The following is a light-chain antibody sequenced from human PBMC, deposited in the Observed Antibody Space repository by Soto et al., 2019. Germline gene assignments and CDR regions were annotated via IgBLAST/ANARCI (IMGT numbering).Light chain of an antibody. CDR1: SSDVGRYNY. Sequence: QSARTQPRSVSGSPGQSVTISCTGTSSDVGRYNYVSWYQHHPGTAPKVMIYDVSERPSGVPDRFSGSKSGNTASLTISGLQAEDEADYYCCSYAGSPRFVFGTGTKLTVL. J-gene: IGLJ1*01. V-gene: IGLV2-11*01. CDR3: CSYAGSPRFV. CDR2: DVS.